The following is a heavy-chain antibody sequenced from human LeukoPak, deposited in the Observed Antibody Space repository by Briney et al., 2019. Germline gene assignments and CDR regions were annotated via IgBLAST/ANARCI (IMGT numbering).Heavy chain of an antibody. CDR1: GFTFSNTW. CDR2: ISGSGGST. CDR3: ATGLSGWEYGY. J-gene: IGHJ4*02. D-gene: IGHD6-19*01. V-gene: IGHV3-23*01. Sequence: GGSLRLSCAASGFTFSNTWMSWVRQAPGKGLEWVSAISGSGGSTYYADSVKGRFTISRDNSKNTLFLQMNSLRAEDTAVYYCATGLSGWEYGYWGQGTLVTVSS.